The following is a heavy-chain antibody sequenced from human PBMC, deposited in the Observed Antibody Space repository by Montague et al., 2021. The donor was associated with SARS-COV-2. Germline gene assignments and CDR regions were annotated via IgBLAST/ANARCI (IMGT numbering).Heavy chain of an antibody. CDR3: ARVGGDHYRYFDY. Sequence: TLSLTCTVSGDSVSSEIYYWSWIRQPAGKGLEWIGRIYNSGSTNYNPSLRSRVTISVDTSKNQFSLRLSSVTAADTAVYYCARVGGDHYRYFDYWGQGTLVTVSS. D-gene: IGHD2-21*02. CDR1: GDSVSSEIYY. V-gene: IGHV4-61*02. CDR2: IYNSGST. J-gene: IGHJ4*02.